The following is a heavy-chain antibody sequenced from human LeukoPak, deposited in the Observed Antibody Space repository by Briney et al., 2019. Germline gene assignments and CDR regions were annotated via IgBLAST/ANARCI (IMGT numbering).Heavy chain of an antibody. CDR2: IYTSGST. CDR3: ARGNDFWSGYRDFDY. Sequence: SETLSLTCTVSGGSISSYYWSWIRQPAGKGLEWIGRIYTSGSTNYNPSLKSRVTMSVDTSKNQFSLKLSSVTAADTAVYYCARGNDFWSGYRDFDYWGQGTLVTVSS. V-gene: IGHV4-4*07. J-gene: IGHJ4*02. D-gene: IGHD3-3*01. CDR1: GGSISSYY.